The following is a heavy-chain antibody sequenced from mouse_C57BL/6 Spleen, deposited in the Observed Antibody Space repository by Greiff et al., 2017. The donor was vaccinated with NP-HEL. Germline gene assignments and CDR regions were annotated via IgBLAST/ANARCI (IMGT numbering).Heavy chain of an antibody. J-gene: IGHJ2*01. CDR1: GYAFSSSW. V-gene: IGHV1-82*01. Sequence: VQLQQSGPELVKPGASVKISCKASGYAFSSSWMNWVKQRPGKGLEWIGRIYPGDGDTNYNGKFKGKATLTADKSSSTAYTQLSSLTSEDSAVYFCARRYYYGSSGYFDYWGQGTTLTVSS. CDR3: ARRYYYGSSGYFDY. CDR2: IYPGDGDT. D-gene: IGHD1-1*01.